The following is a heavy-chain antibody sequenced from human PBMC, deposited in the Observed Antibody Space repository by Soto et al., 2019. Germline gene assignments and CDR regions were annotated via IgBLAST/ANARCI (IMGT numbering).Heavy chain of an antibody. J-gene: IGHJ4*02. D-gene: IGHD6-19*01. V-gene: IGHV4-34*01. CDR2: INHSGST. Sequence: PSETLSLTCAVYGGSFSGYYWSWIRQPPGKGLEWIGEINHSGSTNYNPSLKSRVTISVDTSKNQFSLKLSSVTAADTAVYYCAGGGGWGGEFDYWGQGTLVTVSS. CDR3: AGGGGWGGEFDY. CDR1: GGSFSGYY.